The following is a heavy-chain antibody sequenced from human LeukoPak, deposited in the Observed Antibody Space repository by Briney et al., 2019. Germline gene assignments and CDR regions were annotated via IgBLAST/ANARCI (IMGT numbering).Heavy chain of an antibody. CDR1: GFTFSSYW. D-gene: IGHD3-9*01. CDR2: IKQDGSEK. CDR3: ARDQYFDWLLRPTLDY. V-gene: IGHV3-7*01. J-gene: IGHJ4*02. Sequence: GGSLSLSCAASGFTFSSYWMSWVRQAPGKGLEWVANIKQDGSEKYYVDSVKGRFTISRDNAKNSLYLQMNSLRAEDTAVYYCARDQYFDWLLRPTLDYWGQGTLVTVSS.